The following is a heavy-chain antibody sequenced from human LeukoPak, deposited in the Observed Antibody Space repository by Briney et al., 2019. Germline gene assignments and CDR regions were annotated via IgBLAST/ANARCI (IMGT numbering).Heavy chain of an antibody. CDR1: GFTFCTYW. D-gene: IGHD2-2*01. V-gene: IGHV3-74*03. CDR3: ARARWPVVPAAIGWFDP. CDR2: INSGVSRT. Sequence: GGALRLSSAASGFTFCTYWMDSVRHTPHKGLVWVSRINSGVSRTTYAGSVKGRSSISRDNAKNTLYLQMTSLRAEDTAVYYCARARWPVVPAAIGWFDPWGQGTLVTVSS. J-gene: IGHJ5*02.